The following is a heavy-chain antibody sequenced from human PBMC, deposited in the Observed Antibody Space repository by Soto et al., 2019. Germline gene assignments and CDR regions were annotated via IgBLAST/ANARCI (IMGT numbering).Heavy chain of an antibody. CDR3: ARRGRYYEFLGGDAFDI. Sequence: QLQLQESGPGLVKPSETLSLTCTVSGGSISSSSYYWGWIRQPPGKGLEWIGSIYYSGSTYYNPSLKSRVTISVDKSKNQFSLQLSSVTAADTAVYYCARRGRYYEFLGGDAFDIWGQGTMVTVSS. J-gene: IGHJ3*02. CDR1: GGSISSSSYY. V-gene: IGHV4-39*01. CDR2: IYYSGST. D-gene: IGHD3-10*01.